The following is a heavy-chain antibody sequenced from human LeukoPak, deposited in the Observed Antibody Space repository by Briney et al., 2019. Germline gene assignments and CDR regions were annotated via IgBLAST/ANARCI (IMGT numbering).Heavy chain of an antibody. J-gene: IGHJ3*02. D-gene: IGHD6-19*01. V-gene: IGHV4-59*08. Sequence: SETLSLTCTVSGGSISSYYWSWIRQPPGKGLEWIGYIYYSGSTNYNPSLKSRVTISVDTSKNQFSLKLSSVTAADTAVYYCARPYSSGSDAFDIWGQGTMVTVSS. CDR3: ARPYSSGSDAFDI. CDR1: GGSISSYY. CDR2: IYYSGST.